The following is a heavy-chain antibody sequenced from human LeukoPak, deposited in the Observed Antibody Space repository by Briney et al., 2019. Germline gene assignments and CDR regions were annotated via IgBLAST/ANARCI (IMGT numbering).Heavy chain of an antibody. Sequence: GRSLRLSCAASGFTFSSYAMHWVRQAPGEGLEWVAVISYDGSNKYYADSVKGRFTISRDNSKNALYLQMNSLRAEDTAVYYCARDLGSSSYWFDPWGQGTLVTVSS. D-gene: IGHD6-6*01. V-gene: IGHV3-30-3*01. J-gene: IGHJ5*02. CDR1: GFTFSSYA. CDR2: ISYDGSNK. CDR3: ARDLGSSSYWFDP.